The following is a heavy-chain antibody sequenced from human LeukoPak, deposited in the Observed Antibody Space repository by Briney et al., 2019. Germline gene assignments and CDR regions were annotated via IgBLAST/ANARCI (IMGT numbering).Heavy chain of an antibody. D-gene: IGHD6-6*01. V-gene: IGHV1-2*02. CDR2: IKPNSGGT. CDR3: ARDVGRIAARVRNWFDP. Sequence: ASVKLSCKASGYTFTGYYMYWVRQAPGQGLEWMGWIKPNSGGTNYAQKFQGRVTMTRDTSVSTAYMELSRLRSDDRAVYYCARDVGRIAARVRNWFDPWGQGTLVTVSS. J-gene: IGHJ5*02. CDR1: GYTFTGYY.